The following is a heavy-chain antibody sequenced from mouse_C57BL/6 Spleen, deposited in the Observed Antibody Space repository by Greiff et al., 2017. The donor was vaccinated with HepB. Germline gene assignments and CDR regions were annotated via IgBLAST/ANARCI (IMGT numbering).Heavy chain of an antibody. Sequence: VHVKQSGAELVRPGASVKLSCTASGFNIKDDYMHWVKQRPEQGLEWIGWIDPENGDTEYASKFQGKATITADTSSNTAYLQLSSLTSEDTAVYYCTTFYYGSSCDYWGQGTTLTVSS. CDR3: TTFYYGSSCDY. V-gene: IGHV14-4*01. J-gene: IGHJ2*01. CDR2: IDPENGDT. CDR1: GFNIKDDY. D-gene: IGHD1-1*01.